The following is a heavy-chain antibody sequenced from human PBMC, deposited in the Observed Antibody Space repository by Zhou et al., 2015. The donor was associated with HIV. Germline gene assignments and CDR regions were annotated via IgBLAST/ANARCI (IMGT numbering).Heavy chain of an antibody. J-gene: IGHJ6*03. CDR1: DSPSVVMA. D-gene: IGHD3-9*01. Sequence: QVQLVESGGRRGPAGGDTGDSPVQRPDSPSVVMACTGFARLQARGLEWVTFIRYDGNTKYYADSVKGRFTISRDNSNNRLYLQMNSLRPEDTAVYYCARDIGYDILTGYALTGYYMDVWGKGTTVTVSS. CDR3: ARDIGYDILTGYALTGYYMDV. V-gene: IGHV3-30*02. CDR2: IRYDGNTK.